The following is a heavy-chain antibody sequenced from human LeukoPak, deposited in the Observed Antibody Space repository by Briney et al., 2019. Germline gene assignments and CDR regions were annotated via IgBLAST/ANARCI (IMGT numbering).Heavy chain of an antibody. J-gene: IGHJ2*01. Sequence: SETLSLTCTVSGVSINTYSWSWVRQPPGKGLEWIGYMSYTGSTSYNPSLRSRVTISVDKSKNQFSLKLTSVTAADTAVYFCATDGYFEVWGRGTLVTVSS. V-gene: IGHV4-59*01. CDR3: ATDGYFEV. CDR2: MSYTGST. CDR1: GVSINTYS.